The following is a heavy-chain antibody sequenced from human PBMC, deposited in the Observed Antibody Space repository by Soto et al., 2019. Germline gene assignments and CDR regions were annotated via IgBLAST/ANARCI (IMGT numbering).Heavy chain of an antibody. J-gene: IGHJ4*02. D-gene: IGHD3-22*01. V-gene: IGHV3-30*03. CDR2: ISYDGSHS. CDR3: PALNYYEDSGGGGY. CDR1: GFTFSAFG. Sequence: QVQLVESGGGVVQPGRSLRVSCVASGFTFSAFGLHWVRQAPGKGLDWVAVISYDGSHSYYADSVKGRFTISRDNSKNTLYLQMSSLRAEDTGVYYCPALNYYEDSGGGGYWGQGTQVTVSS.